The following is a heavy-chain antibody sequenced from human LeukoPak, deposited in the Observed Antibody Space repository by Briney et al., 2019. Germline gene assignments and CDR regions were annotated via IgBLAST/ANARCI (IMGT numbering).Heavy chain of an antibody. D-gene: IGHD4-17*01. CDR1: GGSISSSNW. Sequence: PSETLSLTCAVSGGSISSSNWWSWVRQPPGKGLEWIGEIYHSGSTNYNPSLKSRVTISVDKSKNQFSLKLSSVTAADTAVYYCARSSTTVTTWGFDYWGQGTLVTVSS. J-gene: IGHJ4*02. CDR2: IYHSGST. CDR3: ARSSTTVTTWGFDY. V-gene: IGHV4-4*02.